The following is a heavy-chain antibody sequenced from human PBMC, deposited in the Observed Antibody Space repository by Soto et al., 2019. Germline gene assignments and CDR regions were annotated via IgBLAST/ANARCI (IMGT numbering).Heavy chain of an antibody. CDR3: ARDSIAHGYLTYYFDY. D-gene: IGHD6-6*01. V-gene: IGHV3-30-3*01. CDR1: GFTFSSYA. CDR2: ISYDGSNK. Sequence: QVQLVESGGGVVQPGRSLRLSCAASGFTFSSYAMHWVRQAPGKGLEWVAVISYDGSNKYYADSVKGRFTISRDNSKNTLYLQMNSLRAEDTAVYYCARDSIAHGYLTYYFDYWGQGTLVTVSS. J-gene: IGHJ4*02.